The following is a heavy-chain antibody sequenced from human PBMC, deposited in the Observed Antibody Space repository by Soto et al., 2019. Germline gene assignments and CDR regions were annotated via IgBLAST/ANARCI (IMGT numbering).Heavy chain of an antibody. CDR2: ISAYNGNT. CDR3: AREARTVVPAANYSWCDP. D-gene: IGHD2-2*01. V-gene: IGHV1-18*01. Sequence: QVQLVQSGAEVKKPGASVKVSCKASGYTFTSYGISWVRQAPGQGLEWMGWISAYNGNTNYAQKLKGRVTMTTDTSTSTAYMELRSLRPDDTAVYYCAREARTVVPAANYSWCDPWGQGTLVTVSS. J-gene: IGHJ5*02. CDR1: GYTFTSYG.